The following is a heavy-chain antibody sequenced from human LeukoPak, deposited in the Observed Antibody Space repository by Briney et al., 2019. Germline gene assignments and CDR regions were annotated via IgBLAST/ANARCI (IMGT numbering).Heavy chain of an antibody. CDR2: IYYSGST. V-gene: IGHV4-61*01. CDR1: GGSVSSGSYY. D-gene: IGHD6-13*01. CDR3: AKEREAAGTWFYFDY. Sequence: PSETLSLTCTVSGGSVSSGSYYWSWIRQPPGKGLEWIGYIYYSGSTNYNPSLKSRVTISVDTSKNQFSLKLSSVTAADTAVYYCAKEREAAGTWFYFDYWGQGTLVTVSS. J-gene: IGHJ4*02.